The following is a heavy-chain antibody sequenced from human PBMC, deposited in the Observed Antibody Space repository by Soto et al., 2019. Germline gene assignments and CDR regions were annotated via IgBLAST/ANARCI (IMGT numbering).Heavy chain of an antibody. Sequence: GASVKVSCKASGYTFSSYAVHWARQAPGQRLEWMGWISSGNDNTKYSQKFQDRVTITRDTSASTAYMELSSLTFEDTAVYYCARDEGVASGNWGQGTLVTVSS. V-gene: IGHV1-3*04. CDR1: GYTFSSYA. J-gene: IGHJ4*02. CDR2: ISSGNDNT. D-gene: IGHD6-19*01. CDR3: ARDEGVASGN.